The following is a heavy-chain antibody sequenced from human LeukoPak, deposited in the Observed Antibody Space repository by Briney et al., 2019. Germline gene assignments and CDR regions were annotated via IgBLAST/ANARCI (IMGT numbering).Heavy chain of an antibody. J-gene: IGHJ4*02. Sequence: PSETLCLTCTVSGGSISSYYWSWIRQPPGKGLEWIGYIFYSGSTNYNPSLKGRVTISVDTSKNQFSLNLSSVTAAGTAVYYCARALYYYDSSGPLPLKWGQGTLVTVSS. CDR1: GGSISSYY. V-gene: IGHV4-59*01. D-gene: IGHD3-22*01. CDR2: IFYSGST. CDR3: ARALYYYDSSGPLPLK.